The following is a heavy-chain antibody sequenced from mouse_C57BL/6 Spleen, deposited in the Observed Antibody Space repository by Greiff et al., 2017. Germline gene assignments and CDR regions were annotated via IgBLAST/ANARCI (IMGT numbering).Heavy chain of an antibody. CDR2: INLGSGGT. Sequence: VMLVESGAELVRLGTSVKVSCKASGYAFTIYLIEWVKQRPGQGLEWIGVINLGSGGTNYNEQFKGRATLTADKSCSTAYMQLSRMTSENSAVDFLTRYYYGSSYPECWGQVTTLTFAS. J-gene: IGHJ2*01. D-gene: IGHD1-1*01. V-gene: IGHV1-54*01. CDR1: GYAFTIYL. CDR3: TRYYYGSSYPEC.